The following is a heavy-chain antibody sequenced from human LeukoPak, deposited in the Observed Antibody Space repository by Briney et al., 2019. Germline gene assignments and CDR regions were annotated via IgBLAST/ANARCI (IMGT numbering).Heavy chain of an antibody. CDR2: IYYSGST. V-gene: IGHV4-39*07. Sequence: PSETLSLTCTVSGGSISSSSYYWGWIRQPPGKGLEWIGSIYYSGSTYYNPSLKSRVTISVDTSKNQFSLKLSSVTAADTAVYYCARQLGVVKSLPYFDYWGQGTLVTVSS. J-gene: IGHJ4*02. CDR1: GGSISSSSYY. D-gene: IGHD3-3*01. CDR3: ARQLGVVKSLPYFDY.